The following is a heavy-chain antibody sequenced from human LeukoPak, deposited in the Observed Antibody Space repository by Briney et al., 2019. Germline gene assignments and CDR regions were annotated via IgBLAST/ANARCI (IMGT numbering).Heavy chain of an antibody. CDR2: IYCSGST. J-gene: IGHJ5*02. D-gene: IGHD2-2*01. V-gene: IGHV4-30-2*05. Sequence: LRLSCAASGFTFSSYAMSWVRQPPGRGLEWIGYIYCSGSTYYNPSLKSRATISIDTPKSQFSLKLNSVTAADTAVYFCASTDCSNTNCFGANWFDPWGQGTLVTVSS. CDR3: ASTDCSNTNCFGANWFDP. CDR1: GFTFSSYA.